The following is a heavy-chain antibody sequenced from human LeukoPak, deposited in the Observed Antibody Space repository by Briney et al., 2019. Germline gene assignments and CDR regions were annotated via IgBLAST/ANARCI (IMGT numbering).Heavy chain of an antibody. CDR3: PGDGGGASSWVFH. D-gene: IGHD2-21*01. J-gene: IGHJ4*02. CDR1: GYSFSSYW. V-gene: IGHV5-10-1*01. CDR2: IDPGDSFT. Sequence: GESLKIFCNGSGYSFSSYWISRVRQMPGKGLEWMGRIDPGDSFTKYRPSLEGRVTISADKSLSTVYLQWSSLKASDTSIYCCPGDGGGASSWVFHWGQGTLVTVSS.